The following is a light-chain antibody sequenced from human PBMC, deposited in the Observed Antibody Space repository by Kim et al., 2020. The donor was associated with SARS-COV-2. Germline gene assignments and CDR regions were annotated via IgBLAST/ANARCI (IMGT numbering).Light chain of an antibody. V-gene: IGLV1-51*01. CDR1: SANIGNNY. Sequence: GQKVTISCSGSSANIGNNYVTWYQKRRGTAPKLSIYDNNKRPSGIADRLSASKSGTSATLGIPGLHTGDEADYYSGTWDSSLSAGVFGTGTKVT. J-gene: IGLJ1*01. CDR2: DNN. CDR3: GTWDSSLSAGV.